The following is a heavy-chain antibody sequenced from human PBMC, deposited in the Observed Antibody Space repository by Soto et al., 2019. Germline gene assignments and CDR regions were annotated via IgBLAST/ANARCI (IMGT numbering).Heavy chain of an antibody. CDR1: GFTFLSYA. J-gene: IGHJ4*02. CDR2: ISGSGGST. CDR3: ATESLIMITFGGVIC. Sequence: EVQLLESGGGLVQPGGSLRLSCAASGFTFLSYAMSWVRQAPVKGLEWGSAISGSGGSTYYADSVKGRFTISSDNSKNTLYLQMNSLRAEDTVVYYCATESLIMITFGGVICWGQGTLVTVSS. D-gene: IGHD3-16*02. V-gene: IGHV3-23*01.